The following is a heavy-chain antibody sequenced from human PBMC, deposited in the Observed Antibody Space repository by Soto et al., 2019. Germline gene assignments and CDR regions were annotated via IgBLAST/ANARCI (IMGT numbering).Heavy chain of an antibody. V-gene: IGHV3-23*01. CDR3: LWPRVRY. J-gene: IGHJ4*02. CDR1: GFTFSSYA. CDR2: ISGSGGST. Sequence: EVQLLESGGGLVQPGGSLRLSCAASGFTFSSYAMSWVRQAPGKGLEWVSAISGSGGSTYYADSVKGRFTISRDNSKNTLYLQMDRLRAEETAVYYCLWPRVRYWGQGTLVTVSS. D-gene: IGHD3-10*01.